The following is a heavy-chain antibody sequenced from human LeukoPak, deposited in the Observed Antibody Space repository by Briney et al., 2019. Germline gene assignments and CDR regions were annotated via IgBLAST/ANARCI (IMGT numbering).Heavy chain of an antibody. CDR3: ARQNGQLVNY. J-gene: IGHJ4*02. CDR2: VSDSGST. CDR1: GXSISSYY. Sequence: SETLSLTCTVSGXSISSYYWSWIRQPPGKGLEWIGYVSDSGSTNYNPSLKSRVTISVDTSRNQFSLKLSSVTAADTAVYYCARQNGQLVNYWGQGILVTVSS. V-gene: IGHV4-59*08. D-gene: IGHD6-6*01.